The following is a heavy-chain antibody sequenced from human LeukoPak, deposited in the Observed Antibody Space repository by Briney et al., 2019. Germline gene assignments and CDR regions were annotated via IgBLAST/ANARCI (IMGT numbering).Heavy chain of an antibody. Sequence: SETLSLTCTVSGGSSSSHYWNWIRQPPGKGLEWIGYIYYSGSTNYNPSLKSRVTISVDTSKNQFSLKLSSVTAADTAVYYCARLLTGDYYYYYYMDVWGKGTTVTVSS. J-gene: IGHJ6*03. CDR3: ARLLTGDYYYYYYMDV. V-gene: IGHV4-59*11. D-gene: IGHD7-27*01. CDR2: IYYSGST. CDR1: GGSSSSHY.